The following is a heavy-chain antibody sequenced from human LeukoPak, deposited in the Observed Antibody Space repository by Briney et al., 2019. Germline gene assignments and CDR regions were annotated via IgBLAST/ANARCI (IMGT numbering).Heavy chain of an antibody. CDR2: ISYDGSNK. CDR3: AKVGEGLQLWLPFEY. CDR1: GFTFSSYA. J-gene: IGHJ4*02. D-gene: IGHD5-18*01. V-gene: IGHV3-30-3*01. Sequence: PGRSLRLPCAASGFTFSSYAMHWVRQAPGKGLEWVAVISYDGSNKYYADSVKGRFTVSRDNSKNTLYLQMNSLRTEDTAVYYCAKVGEGLQLWLPFEYWGQGTLVTVSS.